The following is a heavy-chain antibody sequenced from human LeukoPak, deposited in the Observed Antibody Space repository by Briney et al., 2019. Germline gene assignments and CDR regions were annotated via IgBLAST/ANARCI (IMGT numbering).Heavy chain of an antibody. V-gene: IGHV4-59*08. CDR3: ARVSSSWYQDWYFDL. CDR1: GGSISSHF. CDR2: IFYSGTT. J-gene: IGHJ2*01. D-gene: IGHD6-13*01. Sequence: SETLSLTCTVSGGSISSHFWSWIRQPPGKGLEWIGYIFYSGTTKYNPSLRSRVTISADTSKNQFSLKLSSVTAADTAVYYCARVSSSWYQDWYFDLWGRGTLVTVSS.